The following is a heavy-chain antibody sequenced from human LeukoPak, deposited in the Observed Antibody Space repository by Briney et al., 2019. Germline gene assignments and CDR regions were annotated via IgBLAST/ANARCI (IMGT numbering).Heavy chain of an antibody. CDR2: MNPNSGNT. D-gene: IGHD3-9*01. CDR3: ARTYYDILTVYYFDY. CDR1: GYTFTSYD. Sequence: ASVKVSCKASGYTFTSYDINWVRQATGQGLEWMGWMNPNSGNTGYAQKFQGRVTITRNTSISTAYMELSSLRSEDTAVYYCARTYYDILTVYYFDYWGQGTLVTVSS. J-gene: IGHJ4*02. V-gene: IGHV1-8*03.